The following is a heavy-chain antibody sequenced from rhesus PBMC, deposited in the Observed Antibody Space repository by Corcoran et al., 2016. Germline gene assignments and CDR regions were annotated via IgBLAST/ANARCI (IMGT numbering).Heavy chain of an antibody. CDR1: GGSISRSNW. CDR2: ISGSGGST. V-gene: IGHV4-92*01. J-gene: IGHJ5-1*01. CDR3: ASDYEVLFGRFDV. Sequence: QVQLQESGPELVKPSETLSLTCAVSGGSISRSNWWSWIRQPPGKGREWIGRISGSGGSTSYNPSLKSRVTISTDTSKNQFSLKLSSVTAADTAVYYCASDYEVLFGRFDVWGPGVLVTVSS. D-gene: IGHD4-29*01.